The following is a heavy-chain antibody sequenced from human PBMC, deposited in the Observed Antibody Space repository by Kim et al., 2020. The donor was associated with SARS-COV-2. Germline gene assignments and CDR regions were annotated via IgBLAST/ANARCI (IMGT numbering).Heavy chain of an antibody. V-gene: IGHV1-69*04. Sequence: KFQGRITITEDKSTSTAYMELSSLRSEDTAVYYCAREEYCSSTSCYMDVWGKGTTVTVSS. D-gene: IGHD2-2*01. CDR3: AREEYCSSTSCYMDV. J-gene: IGHJ6*04.